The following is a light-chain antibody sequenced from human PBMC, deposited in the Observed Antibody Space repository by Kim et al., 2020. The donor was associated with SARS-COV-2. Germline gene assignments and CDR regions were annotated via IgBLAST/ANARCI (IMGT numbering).Light chain of an antibody. J-gene: IGKJ2*01. V-gene: IGKV3-20*01. Sequence: EIVLTQSPGTLSLSPGERATLSCRASQSVGGNLAWYQQKPGQAPRLLIYGASNRAIGIPGRFSGSGSGTDFTLTISRLEPEDFAVYFCQKYGGSSFTFGQGTKLEI. CDR2: GAS. CDR3: QKYGGSSFT. CDR1: QSVGGN.